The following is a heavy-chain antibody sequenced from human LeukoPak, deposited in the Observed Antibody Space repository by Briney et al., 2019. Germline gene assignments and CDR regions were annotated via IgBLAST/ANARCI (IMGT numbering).Heavy chain of an antibody. J-gene: IGHJ6*02. CDR3: AKDRGPYYDFWSGYYAGPSPYAMDV. CDR2: ISYDGTNK. Sequence: GRSLRLSCAASGFTFSSYGMHWVRQAPGKGLEWVAVISYDGTNKYYADSVRGRFTISRDNSKNTLYLQMNSLRAEDTAVYYCAKDRGPYYDFWSGYYAGPSPYAMDVWGQGTTVTVSS. CDR1: GFTFSSYG. D-gene: IGHD3-3*01. V-gene: IGHV3-30*18.